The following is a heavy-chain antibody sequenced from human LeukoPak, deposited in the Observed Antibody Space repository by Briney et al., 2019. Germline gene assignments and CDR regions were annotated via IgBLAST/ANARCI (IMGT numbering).Heavy chain of an antibody. CDR2: INWNGDNT. J-gene: IGHJ4*02. D-gene: IGHD3-9*01. Sequence: PGGSLRLSCAAPGFTFDDYGMSWVRQAPGKGLEWVSGINWNGDNTDYADSVKGRFTISRDNAKNSLYLQMNSLRAEDTALYYCARGFDGNFDYWGQGTLVTVSP. CDR3: ARGFDGNFDY. CDR1: GFTFDDYG. V-gene: IGHV3-20*04.